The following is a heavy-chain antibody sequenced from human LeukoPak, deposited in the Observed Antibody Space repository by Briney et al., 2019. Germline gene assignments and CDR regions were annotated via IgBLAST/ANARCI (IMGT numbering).Heavy chain of an antibody. CDR3: ARSVGDFWSGRLSWFDP. CDR2: IIPIFGTA. D-gene: IGHD3-3*01. CDR1: GGTFSSYA. V-gene: IGHV1-69*13. Sequence: SVKVSCKASGGTFSSYAISWVRQAPGQGLEWAGGIIPIFGTANYAQKFQGRVTITADESTSTAYMELSSLRSEDTAVYYCARSVGDFWSGRLSWFDPWGQGTLVTVSS. J-gene: IGHJ5*02.